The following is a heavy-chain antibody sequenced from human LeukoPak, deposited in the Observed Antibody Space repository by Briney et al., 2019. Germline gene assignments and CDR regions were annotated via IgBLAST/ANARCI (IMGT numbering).Heavy chain of an antibody. D-gene: IGHD5-18*01. CDR1: GGSISSYY. CDR3: ARHTAMATPYYFDY. V-gene: IGHV4-4*07. Sequence: SETLSLTCTVSGGSISSYYWSWIRQPAGKGLEWIGRIYTSGSTNYNPSLKSRVTISVDTSKNQFSLKLSSVTAADTAVYYCARHTAMATPYYFDYWGQGTLVTVSS. J-gene: IGHJ4*01. CDR2: IYTSGST.